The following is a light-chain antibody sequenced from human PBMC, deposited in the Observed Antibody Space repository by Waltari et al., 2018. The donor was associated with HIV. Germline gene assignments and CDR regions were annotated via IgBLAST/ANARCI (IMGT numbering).Light chain of an antibody. Sequence: VSVAPGKTVTITWGGKNNERKSVHWYQRKPGQAPVLVLCYDSDRPSGIPERFSGSNSGNTATLTISRVGVGDEADYYCQVWDSTIDHVLFGGGTKLTVL. V-gene: IGLV3-21*04. CDR3: QVWDSTIDHVL. CDR2: YDS. J-gene: IGLJ2*01. CDR1: NNERKS.